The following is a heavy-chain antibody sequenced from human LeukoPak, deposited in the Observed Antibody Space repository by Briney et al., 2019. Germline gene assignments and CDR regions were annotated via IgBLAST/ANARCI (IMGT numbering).Heavy chain of an antibody. CDR3: ARQGGGFWYFDL. V-gene: IGHV4-59*08. D-gene: IGHD6-25*01. CDR1: GGSISSYY. J-gene: IGHJ2*01. Sequence: SETLSLTCTVSGGSISSYYWSWIRQPPGKGLEWIGYIDYIGSTNYNPSLKSRVTISGDTSKNQFSLKLSSVTAADTAVYYCARQGGGFWYFDLWGRGTLVTVSS. CDR2: IDYIGST.